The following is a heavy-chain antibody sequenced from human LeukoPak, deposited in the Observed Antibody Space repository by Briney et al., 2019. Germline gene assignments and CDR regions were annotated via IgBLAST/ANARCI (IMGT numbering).Heavy chain of an antibody. J-gene: IGHJ5*02. V-gene: IGHV1-46*01. D-gene: IGHD6-13*01. Sequence: ASVKVSCKASGYTFTNFYLHWVRQAPGQGLEWMGIVNPSGGSTSYAQKFQGRVTLTRDTSISTAYMELNRLRSDDTAVYYCARGPDTSSWYYWFDPWGQGTLVTVSS. CDR1: GYTFTNFY. CDR3: ARGPDTSSWYYWFDP. CDR2: VNPSGGST.